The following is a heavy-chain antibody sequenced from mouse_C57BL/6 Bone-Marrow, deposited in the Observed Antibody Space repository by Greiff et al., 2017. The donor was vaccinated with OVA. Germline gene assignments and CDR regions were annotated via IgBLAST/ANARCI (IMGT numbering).Heavy chain of an antibody. CDR1: GFTFSDYG. CDR3: ARALSDY. CDR2: ISSGSSTI. Sequence: EVQLVESGGGLVKPGGSLKLSCAASGFTFSDYGMYWVRQAPEKGLEWVAYISSGSSTIYYADTVKGRFTISRDNAKNTLFLQMTSLRSEDTAMYYCARALSDYWGQGTTLTVSS. V-gene: IGHV5-17*01. J-gene: IGHJ2*01.